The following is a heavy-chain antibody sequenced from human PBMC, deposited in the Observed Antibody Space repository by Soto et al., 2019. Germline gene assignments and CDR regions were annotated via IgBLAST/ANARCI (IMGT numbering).Heavy chain of an antibody. D-gene: IGHD4-4*01. V-gene: IGHV4-59*01. CDR3: ARDMGVTTVSYYYYYGMDV. J-gene: IGHJ6*02. CDR1: GGSISSYY. CDR2: IYYSGST. Sequence: QVQLQESGPGLVKPSETLSLTCTVSGGSISSYYWSWIRQPPGKGLEWIGYIYYSGSTNYNPSLKSRVTISVDTSKNQFSLKLSSVTAADTAVYYCARDMGVTTVSYYYYYGMDVWGQGTTVTVSS.